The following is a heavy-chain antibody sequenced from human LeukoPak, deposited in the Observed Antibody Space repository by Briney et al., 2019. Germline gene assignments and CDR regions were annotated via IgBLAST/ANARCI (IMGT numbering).Heavy chain of an antibody. V-gene: IGHV3-13*01. CDR1: GFTFSSYD. J-gene: IGHJ4*02. D-gene: IGHD3-22*01. Sequence: PGGSLRLSCAASGFTFSSYDMHWVRHATGKGLEWVSAIGTAGDTYYPGSVKGRFTISRENAKTSLYLQMNSLRAGDTAVYYCARGGYYDSSGYPAKYYFDYWGQGALVTVSS. CDR3: ARGGYYDSSGYPAKYYFDY. CDR2: IGTAGDT.